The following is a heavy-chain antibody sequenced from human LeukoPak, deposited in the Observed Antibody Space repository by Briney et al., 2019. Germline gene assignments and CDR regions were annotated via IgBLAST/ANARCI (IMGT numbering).Heavy chain of an antibody. D-gene: IGHD2/OR15-2a*01. V-gene: IGHV7-4-1*02. CDR1: GYTFTSYA. J-gene: IGHJ6*02. CDR2: INTNTGNP. Sequence: ASVKVSCKASGYTFTSYAMNWVRQAPGQGLEWMGWINTNTGNPTYAQGFTGRFVFSLDTSVSTAYLQISSLKAEDTAVYYCARDLLSGNYYYGMDVWGQGTTVTVSS. CDR3: ARDLLSGNYYYGMDV.